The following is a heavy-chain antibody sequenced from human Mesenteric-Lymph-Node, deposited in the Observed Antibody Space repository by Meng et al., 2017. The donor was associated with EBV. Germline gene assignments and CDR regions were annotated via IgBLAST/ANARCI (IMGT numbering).Heavy chain of an antibody. CDR2: INHSGST. CDR3: ARGRLYDFWSGQYYFDY. D-gene: IGHD3-3*01. CDR1: GGSFSGYY. J-gene: IGHJ4*02. Sequence: QVQLQQWCAGLLKLSEXLSLTCAAYGGSFSGYYWSWIRQPPGKGLEWIGEINHSGSTNYNPSLKSRVTISVDTSKNQFSLKLSSVTAADTAVYYCARGRLYDFWSGQYYFDYWGQGTLVTVAS. V-gene: IGHV4-34*01.